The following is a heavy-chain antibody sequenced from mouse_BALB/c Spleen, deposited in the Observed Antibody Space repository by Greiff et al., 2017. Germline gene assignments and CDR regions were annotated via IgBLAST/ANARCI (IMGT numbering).Heavy chain of an antibody. V-gene: IGHV1-62-2*01. CDR1: GYTFTEYI. D-gene: IGHD2-12*01. CDR2: FYPGSGSI. CDR3: ARHEALYAWFAY. Sequence: VQVVESGAELVKPGASVKLSCKASGYTFTEYIIHWVKQRSGQGLEWIGWFYPGSGSIKYNEKFKDKATLTADKSSSTVYMELSRLTSEDSAVYFCARHEALYAWFAYWGQGTLVTVSA. J-gene: IGHJ3*01.